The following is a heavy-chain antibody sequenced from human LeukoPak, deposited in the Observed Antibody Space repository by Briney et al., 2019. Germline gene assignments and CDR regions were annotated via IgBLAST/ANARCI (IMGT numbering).Heavy chain of an antibody. V-gene: IGHV3-74*01. CDR1: GFTFSRYW. CDR3: ARGGSPPEALGDAFGL. D-gene: IGHD1-26*01. CDR2: INSDGSGT. Sequence: PGGSLRLSCAASGFTFSRYWMHWVRQAPGKGLVRVSRINSDGSGTINADSVKGRFTISRDNAKNTLYLQMNSLRVEDTAVYFCARGGSPPEALGDAFGLWGQGTMVTVSS. J-gene: IGHJ3*01.